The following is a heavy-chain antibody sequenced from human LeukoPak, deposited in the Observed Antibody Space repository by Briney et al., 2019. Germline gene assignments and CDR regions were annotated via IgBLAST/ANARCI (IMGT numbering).Heavy chain of an antibody. CDR1: GFTFSSYA. D-gene: IGHD1-1*01. CDR3: AKGSWNDYYYGMDV. J-gene: IGHJ6*02. Sequence: PGGSLRLSCAASGFTFSSYAMSWVRQAPGKGLEWVSAISGSGGSTYYADSVKGRLTISRDNSKNTLYLKMNSLRAEDTAVYYCAKGSWNDYYYGMDVWGQGTTVTVSS. V-gene: IGHV3-23*01. CDR2: ISGSGGST.